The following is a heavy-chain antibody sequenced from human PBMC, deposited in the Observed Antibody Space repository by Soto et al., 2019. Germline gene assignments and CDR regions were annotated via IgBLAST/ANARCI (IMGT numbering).Heavy chain of an antibody. V-gene: IGHV1-8*01. Sequence: ASVKVSCKASGYTFTSYDINCVRQATGQGLEWMGWMNPNSGNTGYAQKFQGRVTMTRNTSISTAYMELSSLRSEDTAVYYCARGLGGVIVPDYYYYMDVWGKGTTVTVSS. J-gene: IGHJ6*03. CDR3: ARGLGGVIVPDYYYYMDV. CDR2: MNPNSGNT. D-gene: IGHD3-16*02. CDR1: GYTFTSYD.